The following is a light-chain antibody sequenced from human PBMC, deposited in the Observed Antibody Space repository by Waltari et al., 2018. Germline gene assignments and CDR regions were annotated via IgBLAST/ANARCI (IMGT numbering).Light chain of an antibody. CDR2: GVC. CDR1: QDVKNF. J-gene: IGKJ2*01. CDR3: LQYNNLPYT. Sequence: DIQMTQSPASLSASVTDRVTITCPASQDVKNFLNWYQQKPGRAPELLIYGVCNLETGVPLRFSGSGSGTHFTLTISSLQPDDFGTYFCLQYNNLPYTFGQGTKVEIK. V-gene: IGKV1-33*01.